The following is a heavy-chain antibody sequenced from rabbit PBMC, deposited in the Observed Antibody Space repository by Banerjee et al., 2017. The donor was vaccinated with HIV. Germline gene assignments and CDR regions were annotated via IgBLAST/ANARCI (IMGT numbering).Heavy chain of an antibody. CDR2: NT. V-gene: IGHV1S40*01. D-gene: IGHD5-1*01. CDR3: TRATGYGSTSFHPTRLDL. J-gene: IGHJ3*01. Sequence: NTVYASWAKGRVTISKTSSTTVTLQMTSLTAADTATYFCTRATGYGSTSFHPTRLDLWGQGTLVTVS.